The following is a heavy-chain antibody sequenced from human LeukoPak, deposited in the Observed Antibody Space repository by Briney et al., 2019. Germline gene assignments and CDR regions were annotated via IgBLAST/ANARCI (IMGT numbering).Heavy chain of an antibody. CDR1: GGSISSYY. CDR2: IYYSGST. Sequence: PSETLSLTCTVSGGSISSYYWSWIRQPPGKGLEWIGYIYYSGSTNYNPSLKSRVTISVDTSKNQFSLKLSSVTAADTAVYYCARVRGSYSYYFDYWGQGTLVTVSS. J-gene: IGHJ4*02. CDR3: ARVRGSYSYYFDY. D-gene: IGHD1-26*01. V-gene: IGHV4-59*01.